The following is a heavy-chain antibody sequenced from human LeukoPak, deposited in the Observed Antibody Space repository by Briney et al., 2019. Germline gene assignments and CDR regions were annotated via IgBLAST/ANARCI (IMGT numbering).Heavy chain of an antibody. CDR2: TIPIFDIS. CDR3: ARRGYYNIWSGRVYHYGMDV. J-gene: IGHJ6*02. CDR1: GDTFSNYA. D-gene: IGHD3-3*01. V-gene: IGHV1-69*04. Sequence: SVKVSCKASGDTFSNYAINWVRQAPGQGLEWMGRTIPIFDISNYAQKFQGRVTITADKSTSTAYLELNSLRSEDTAVYYCARRGYYNIWSGRVYHYGMDVWGQGTTVTVSS.